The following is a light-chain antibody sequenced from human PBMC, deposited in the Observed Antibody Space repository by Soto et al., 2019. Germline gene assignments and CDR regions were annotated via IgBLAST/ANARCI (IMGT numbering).Light chain of an antibody. Sequence: QSALTQPPSASGSPGQSVTISCTGTSSDVGGYNYVSWYQQHPGKAPKVIIYEVSKRPSGVPDRFSGSKSGDTASLTVSGLQAEDEADYYCSSYADSPCVFGTGTKVTVL. CDR1: SSDVGGYNY. CDR2: EVS. J-gene: IGLJ1*01. V-gene: IGLV2-8*01. CDR3: SSYADSPCV.